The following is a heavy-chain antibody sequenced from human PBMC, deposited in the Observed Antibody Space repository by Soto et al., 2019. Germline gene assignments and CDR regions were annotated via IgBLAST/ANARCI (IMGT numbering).Heavy chain of an antibody. Sequence: LRLSFAASGFTFSSSSMNWVRQAPWKVLEWVSSISSSSSYIYYADSVKGRFTISRDNAKNSLYLQMNSLRAEDAAVYYCARDRRVVPAAFRRACGMDVWGQGKQGSVSS. J-gene: IGHJ6*02. V-gene: IGHV3-21*01. CDR2: ISSSSSYI. D-gene: IGHD2-2*01. CDR3: ARDRRVVPAAFRRACGMDV. CDR1: GFTFSSSS.